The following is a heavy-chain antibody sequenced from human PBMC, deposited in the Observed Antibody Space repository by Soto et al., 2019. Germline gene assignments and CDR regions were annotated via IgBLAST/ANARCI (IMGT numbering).Heavy chain of an antibody. CDR1: GFTFSSYG. J-gene: IGHJ6*02. Sequence: PGGSLRLSCAASGFTFSSYGMHWVRQAPGKGLEWVAVIWYDGSNKYYADSVKGRFTISRDNSKNTLYLQMNSLRAEDTAVYYCARERAAAWYYYYGMDVWGQGTTVNVSS. V-gene: IGHV3-33*01. CDR3: ARERAAAWYYYYGMDV. CDR2: IWYDGSNK. D-gene: IGHD6-13*01.